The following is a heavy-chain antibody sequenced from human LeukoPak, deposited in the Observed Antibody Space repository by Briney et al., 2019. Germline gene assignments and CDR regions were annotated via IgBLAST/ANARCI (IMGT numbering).Heavy chain of an antibody. CDR2: IWYDGSNI. Sequence: GGSQRLSCVASGFTFSRYGMHWVRQAPGKGLEWVALIWYDGSNICYADSVKGRFTISRDNYNNTLYLQMNSLSAEETAVYYCARDLRLQRYDSSFPDQWGQGTLVTVSS. CDR3: ARDLRLQRYDSSFPDQ. D-gene: IGHD3-22*01. V-gene: IGHV3-33*08. CDR1: GFTFSRYG. J-gene: IGHJ4*02.